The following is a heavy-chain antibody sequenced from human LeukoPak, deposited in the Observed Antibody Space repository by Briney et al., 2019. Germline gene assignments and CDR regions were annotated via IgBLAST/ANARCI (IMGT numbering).Heavy chain of an antibody. Sequence: SVKVSCKASGYTFTGYYMHWVRQAPGQGLEWMGRIIPIFGTANYAQKFQGRVTITTDESTSTAYMELSSLRSEDTAVYYCALASDSIAVAGSWFDPWGQGTLVTVSS. D-gene: IGHD6-19*01. V-gene: IGHV1-69*05. CDR3: ALASDSIAVAGSWFDP. J-gene: IGHJ5*02. CDR2: IIPIFGTA. CDR1: GYTFTGYY.